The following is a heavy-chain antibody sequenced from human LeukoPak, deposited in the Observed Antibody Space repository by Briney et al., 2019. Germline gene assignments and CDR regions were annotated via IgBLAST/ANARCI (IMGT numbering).Heavy chain of an antibody. CDR1: GDSVSSNSAA. CDR2: TYYRSKWYN. D-gene: IGHD3-22*01. CDR3: ARGQYYYDSSGYFWFDP. V-gene: IGHV6-1*01. J-gene: IGHJ5*02. Sequence: SQTLSLTCAISGDSVSSNSAAWNWIRQSPSRGFEWLGRTYYRSKWYNDYAVSVKSRITINPDTYKNQFSLQLNSVTPEDTAVYYCARGQYYYDSSGYFWFDPWGQGTLVTVSS.